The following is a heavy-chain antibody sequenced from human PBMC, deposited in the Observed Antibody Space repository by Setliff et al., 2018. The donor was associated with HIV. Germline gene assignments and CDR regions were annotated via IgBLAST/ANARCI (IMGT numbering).Heavy chain of an antibody. D-gene: IGHD6-19*01. CDR1: GFTFSSYS. Sequence: ASGFTFSSYSMNWVRQAPGKGLEWVSSISSSSSYIYYADSVKGRFTISRDNAKNSLYLQMNSLRAEDTAVYYCAKDIPGPAINSGRIKNWFDPWGEGTLVTVSS. J-gene: IGHJ5*02. V-gene: IGHV3-21*01. CDR2: ISSSSSYI. CDR3: AKDIPGPAINSGRIKNWFDP.